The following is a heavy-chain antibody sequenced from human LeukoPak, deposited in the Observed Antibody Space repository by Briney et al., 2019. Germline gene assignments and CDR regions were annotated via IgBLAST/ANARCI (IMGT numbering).Heavy chain of an antibody. V-gene: IGHV3-21*01. CDR2: ISSSSSYI. Sequence: GGSLRLSCAASGFTFRRYSMNWVRQAPGKGLEWVSSISSSSSYIYYADSVKGRFTISRDNAKNSLYLQMNSLRAEDTAVYYCAREIYDFWSGECDYWGQGTLVTVSS. CDR1: GFTFRRYS. J-gene: IGHJ4*02. D-gene: IGHD3-3*01. CDR3: AREIYDFWSGECDY.